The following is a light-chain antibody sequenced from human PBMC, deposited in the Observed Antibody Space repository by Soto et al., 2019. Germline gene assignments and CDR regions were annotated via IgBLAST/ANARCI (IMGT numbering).Light chain of an antibody. CDR1: SNNIGNNY. Sequence: QSVLTQPPSVSAAPGQKVTISCSGTSNNIGNNYVSWYQQLPGTAPKLLIYDNNKRPSGIPDRFSGSKSGTSATLGITGLQTGDEADYYCGTWDSSLSAVVFGGGTKLTVL. CDR3: GTWDSSLSAVV. J-gene: IGLJ2*01. V-gene: IGLV1-51*01. CDR2: DNN.